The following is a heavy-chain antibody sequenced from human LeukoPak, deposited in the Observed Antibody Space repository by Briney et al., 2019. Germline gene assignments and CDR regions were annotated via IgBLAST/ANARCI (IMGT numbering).Heavy chain of an antibody. D-gene: IGHD5-18*01. Sequence: GGSLRLSCQTSGFSFNKFGMHWVRQAPGKGLEWVSLIWNDESKKYYANSVKGRVTISRDNSKSTLYLQMNNLRVEDTALYYCARFLDTAIDYWGQGTLVTVSS. CDR2: IWNDESKK. CDR3: ARFLDTAIDY. J-gene: IGHJ4*02. CDR1: GFSFNKFG. V-gene: IGHV3-33*01.